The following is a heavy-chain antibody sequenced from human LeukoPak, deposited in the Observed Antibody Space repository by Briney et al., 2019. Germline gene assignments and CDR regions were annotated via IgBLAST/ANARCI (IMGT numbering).Heavy chain of an antibody. J-gene: IGHJ4*02. CDR3: ARHRMLSTGGYHGYLDY. V-gene: IGHV3-64*01. CDR1: RFTFSSYA. CDR2: ISIDGGST. Sequence: GGSLRLSCAASRFTFSSYAMHWDRHAPGKGLEYVSSISIDGGSTYYANSVKGRFTISRDNSKNTLYLQMGSLRAEDMAVYYCARHRMLSTGGYHGYLDYSGQGTLVTVSS. D-gene: IGHD5-24*01.